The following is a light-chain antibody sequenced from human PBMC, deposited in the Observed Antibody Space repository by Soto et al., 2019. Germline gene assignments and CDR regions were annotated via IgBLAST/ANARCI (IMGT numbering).Light chain of an antibody. J-gene: IGLJ3*02. Sequence: QSALTQPPSASGSPGQSVTISCTGTSSDIGGYNSVSWYQQHPGKAPRLMIYEVNKRPSGVPDRFSCSKSGYTASLTVSGLQTEDEAFYYCSSSAGIYHYLVFGGGTKLTVL. CDR2: EVN. CDR1: SSDIGGYNS. CDR3: SSSAGIYHYLV. V-gene: IGLV2-8*01.